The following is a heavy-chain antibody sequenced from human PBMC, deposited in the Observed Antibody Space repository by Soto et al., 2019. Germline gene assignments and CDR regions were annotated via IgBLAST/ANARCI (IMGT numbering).Heavy chain of an antibody. CDR3: ANSQYSTSSFDY. CDR2: IYWDDDK. CDR1: GFSVSTIDVG. Sequence: SGPTLVNPTQTLTLTCTFSGFSVSTIDVGGGWIRQPPGKALEWLAIIYWDDDKRYSPSLKSRLTITKDTSKNQVVLTVTNMDPVDTATYYCANSQYSTSSFDYWGQGTLVTVSS. D-gene: IGHD6-6*01. J-gene: IGHJ4*02. V-gene: IGHV2-5*02.